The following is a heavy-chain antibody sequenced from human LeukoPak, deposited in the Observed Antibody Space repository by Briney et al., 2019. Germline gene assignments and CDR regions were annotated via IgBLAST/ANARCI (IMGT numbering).Heavy chain of an antibody. CDR3: ARDRRFLEA. Sequence: GGSLRLSCAASGFTFSSYAMSWVRQAPGKGLEWVSAISGSGGSTYYADSVKGRFTISRDNAKNSLYLQMNSLRAEDTAVYYCARDRRFLEAWGQGTLVTVSS. J-gene: IGHJ5*02. CDR2: ISGSGGST. V-gene: IGHV3-23*01. D-gene: IGHD3-3*01. CDR1: GFTFSSYA.